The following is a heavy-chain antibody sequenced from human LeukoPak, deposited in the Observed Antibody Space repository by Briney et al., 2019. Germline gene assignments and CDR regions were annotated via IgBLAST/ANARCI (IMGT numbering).Heavy chain of an antibody. CDR2: VDPEDGET. Sequence: ASVKVSXKVSGYTFTDYYMHWVQQAPGKGLEWMGLVDPEDGETIYAEKFQGRVTITADTSTDTAYMELSSLRSEDTAVYYCASPALDSSGYYYPYWGQGTLVTVSS. V-gene: IGHV1-69-2*01. CDR3: ASPALDSSGYYYPY. CDR1: GYTFTDYY. D-gene: IGHD3-22*01. J-gene: IGHJ4*02.